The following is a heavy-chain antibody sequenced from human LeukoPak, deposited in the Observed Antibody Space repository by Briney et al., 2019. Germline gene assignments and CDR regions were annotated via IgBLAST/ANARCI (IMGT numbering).Heavy chain of an antibody. CDR2: IYYSGST. D-gene: IGHD3-3*01. V-gene: IGHV4-39*07. J-gene: IGHJ4*02. Sequence: PSETLSLTCTVSGGSISSSSYYWGWIRQPPGKGLEWIGSIYYSGSTNYNPSLKSRVTISVDRSKNQFSLKLSSVTAADTAVYYCARDLGVAGYFDYWGQGTLVTVSS. CDR1: GGSISSSSYY. CDR3: ARDLGVAGYFDY.